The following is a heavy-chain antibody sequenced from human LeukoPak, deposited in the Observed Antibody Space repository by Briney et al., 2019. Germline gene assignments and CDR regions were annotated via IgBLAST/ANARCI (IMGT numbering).Heavy chain of an antibody. CDR1: GFTFSSYG. Sequence: GGSLRLSCAASGFTFSSYGMHWVRQAPGKGLEWVAVISYDGSNKYYADSVKGRFTISRDNSKNTLYLQMNSLRAEDTAVYYCAKFSTIRWELPTFDYWGQGTLVTVSS. V-gene: IGHV3-30*18. CDR2: ISYDGSNK. J-gene: IGHJ4*02. D-gene: IGHD1-26*01. CDR3: AKFSTIRWELPTFDY.